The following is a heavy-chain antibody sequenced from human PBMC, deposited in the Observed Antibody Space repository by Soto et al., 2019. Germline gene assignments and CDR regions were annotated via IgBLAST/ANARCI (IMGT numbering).Heavy chain of an antibody. CDR3: ATSGYNYGPFDY. Sequence: QVQLVQSGAEVRKPGSSVKVSCRASGDTFKNYAISWVRQAPGQGLGWMGGIIPIFGKTDYAQTFHGRVTINGDESTYTAHMELRGLRSDDTALYYLATSGYNYGPFDYWGRGLLVTVSS. J-gene: IGHJ4*01. CDR2: IIPIFGKT. CDR1: GDTFKNYA. D-gene: IGHD2-15*01. V-gene: IGHV1-69*01.